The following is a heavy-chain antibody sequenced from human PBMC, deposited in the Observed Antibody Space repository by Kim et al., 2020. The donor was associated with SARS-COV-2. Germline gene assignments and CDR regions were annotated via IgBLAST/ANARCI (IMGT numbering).Heavy chain of an antibody. J-gene: IGHJ4*02. D-gene: IGHD1-26*01. CDR1: GGSFSGYY. CDR2: INHSGST. CDR3: ARGLSGSYSY. Sequence: SETLSLTCAVYGGSFSGYYWSWIRQPPGKGLEWIGEINHSGSTNYNPSLKSRVTISVDTSKNQFSLKLSSVTAADTAVYYCARGLSGSYSYWGQGTLVTV. V-gene: IGHV4-34*01.